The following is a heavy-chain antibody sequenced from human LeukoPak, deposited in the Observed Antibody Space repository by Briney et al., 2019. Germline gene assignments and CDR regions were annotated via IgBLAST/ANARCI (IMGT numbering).Heavy chain of an antibody. CDR1: GGSISSYY. CDR3: ASGHYYGSGSYFGWFDP. J-gene: IGHJ5*02. D-gene: IGHD3-10*01. CDR2: IYYSGST. Sequence: SETLSLTCTVSGGSISSYYWSWIRQPPGKGLEWIGYIYYSGSTNYNPSLKSRVTISVDASKNQFSLKLSSVTAADTAVYYCASGHYYGSGSYFGWFDPWGQGTLVTVSS. V-gene: IGHV4-59*08.